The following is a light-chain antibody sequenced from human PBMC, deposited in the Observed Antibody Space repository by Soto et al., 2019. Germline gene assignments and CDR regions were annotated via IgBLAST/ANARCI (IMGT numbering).Light chain of an antibody. CDR3: QQYNSYSRT. CDR2: DAS. CDR1: QSISNW. V-gene: IGKV1-5*01. J-gene: IGKJ1*01. Sequence: DIQMTQSPSTLPASVGDRVTITCRASQSISNWLAWYQQKPGKAPKLLIYDASSLESGVPSRFSGSGSGTEFTLTISSLQPDDFATYYCQQYNSYSRTFGQGTKVDI.